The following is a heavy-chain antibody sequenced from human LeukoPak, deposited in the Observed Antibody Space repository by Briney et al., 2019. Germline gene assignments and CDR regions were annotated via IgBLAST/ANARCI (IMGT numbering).Heavy chain of an antibody. CDR2: IIPIFGTA. V-gene: IGHV1-69*05. CDR1: GGTFSSYA. J-gene: IGHJ5*02. D-gene: IGHD6-13*01. Sequence: EASVKVSCKASGGTFSSYAISWVRQAPGQGLEWMGGIIPIFGTANYAQKLQGRVTMTTDTSTSTAYMELRSLRSDDTAVYYCARGSGYSSSWYIIDPWGQGTLVTVSS. CDR3: ARGSGYSSSWYIIDP.